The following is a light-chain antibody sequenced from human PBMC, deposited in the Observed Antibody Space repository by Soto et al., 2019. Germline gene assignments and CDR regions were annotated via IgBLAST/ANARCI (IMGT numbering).Light chain of an antibody. Sequence: QSVLTQPASVSGSPGQSITISCTGTSSDVGGYNYVSWYQQHPGKAPKLMIYDVSNRPSGVSNRFSGSKSGNTASLTISGIQAEDEADYYCSSYTSSSTWGFGGGTKVTVL. CDR2: DVS. CDR1: SSDVGGYNY. CDR3: SSYTSSSTWG. V-gene: IGLV2-14*01. J-gene: IGLJ3*02.